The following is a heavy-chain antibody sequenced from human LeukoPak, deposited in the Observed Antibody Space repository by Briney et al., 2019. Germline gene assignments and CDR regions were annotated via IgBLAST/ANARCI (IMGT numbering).Heavy chain of an antibody. CDR3: ARGGFSFGN. D-gene: IGHD5-18*01. CDR2: IWYDGSNK. V-gene: IGHV3-33*01. CDR1: RFTFSTYG. J-gene: IGHJ4*02. Sequence: GESLRLSCAASRFTFSTYGIHWVRQAPGKGLEWVAVIWYDGSNKYYADSVKGRFTISRDNSKNTLYLQMNSLRAEDTAVYYCARGGFSFGNWGPGTLVTVSS.